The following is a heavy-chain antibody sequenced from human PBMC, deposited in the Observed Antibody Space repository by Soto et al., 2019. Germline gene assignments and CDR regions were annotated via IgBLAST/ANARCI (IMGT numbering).Heavy chain of an antibody. CDR1: GFTFDDYA. J-gene: IGHJ3*02. CDR3: AKDGTGDAFDI. Sequence: GGSLRLSCAASGFTFDDYAMHWVRQAPGKGLEWVSGISWNSGSIGYADSVKGRFTISRDNAKNSLYLQMNSLRAEDTALYYCAKDGTGDAFDIWGQGTMVTVSS. CDR2: ISWNSGSI. V-gene: IGHV3-9*01. D-gene: IGHD7-27*01.